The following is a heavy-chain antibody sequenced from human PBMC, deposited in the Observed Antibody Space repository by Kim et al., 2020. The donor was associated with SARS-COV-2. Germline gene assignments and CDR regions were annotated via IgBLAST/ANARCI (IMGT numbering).Heavy chain of an antibody. CDR3: AKGSLWFGELSPYFDY. CDR2: IYSGGSST. CDR1: GFTFSSYA. J-gene: IGHJ4*02. D-gene: IGHD3-10*01. V-gene: IGHV3-23*03. Sequence: GGSLRLSCAASGFTFSSYAMSWVRQAPGKGLEWVSVIYSGGSSTYYADSVKGRFTISRDNSKNTLYLQMNSLRAEDTAVYYCAKGSLWFGELSPYFDYWGQGTLVTVSS.